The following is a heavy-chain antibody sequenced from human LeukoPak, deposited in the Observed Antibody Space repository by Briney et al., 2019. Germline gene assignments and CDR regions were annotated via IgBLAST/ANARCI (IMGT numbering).Heavy chain of an antibody. CDR2: IYYSGST. CDR3: AREGGGITGTTSSFDY. CDR1: GGSISSYY. Sequence: SETLSLTCTVSGGSISSYYWSWIRQPPGKGLEWIGYIYYSGSTNYNPSLKSRVTISVDTSKNQFSLKLSSVTAADTAVYYCAREGGGITGTTSSFDYWGQGTLVTVSS. J-gene: IGHJ4*02. D-gene: IGHD1-7*01. V-gene: IGHV4-59*01.